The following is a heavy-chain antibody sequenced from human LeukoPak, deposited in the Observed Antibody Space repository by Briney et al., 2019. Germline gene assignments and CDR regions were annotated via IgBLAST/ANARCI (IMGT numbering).Heavy chain of an antibody. CDR3: ARGAIKLTGDRTFDY. J-gene: IGHJ4*02. V-gene: IGHV4-61*01. Sequence: SETLSLTCTVSGGSVSSGSYYWSWTRQPPGKGLEWIGYIYYSGSTNYNPSLKSRVTISVDTSKNQFSLKLSSVTAADTAVYYCARGAIKLTGDRTFDYWGQGTLVTVSS. CDR2: IYYSGST. CDR1: GGSVSSGSYY. D-gene: IGHD7-27*01.